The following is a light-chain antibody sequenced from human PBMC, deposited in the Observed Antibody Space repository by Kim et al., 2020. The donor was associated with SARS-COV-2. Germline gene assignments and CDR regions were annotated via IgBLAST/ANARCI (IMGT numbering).Light chain of an antibody. V-gene: IGLV1-40*01. Sequence: RVTISSNGSNANSGAGYDVRWYQQLPGTAPKLLIYGNSNRPSGVPDRFSGSKSGTSASLAITGLQAEDEADYYCQSDDSSLSGYVFGTGTKVTVL. CDR2: GNS. CDR3: QSDDSSLSGYV. CDR1: NANSGAGYD. J-gene: IGLJ1*01.